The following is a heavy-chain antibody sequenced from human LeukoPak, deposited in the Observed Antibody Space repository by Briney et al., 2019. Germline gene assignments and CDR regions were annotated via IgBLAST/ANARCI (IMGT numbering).Heavy chain of an antibody. Sequence: SQTLSLTCTVSGGFISSGSYYWSWIRQPAGKGLEWIGRIYTSGSTNYNPSLKSRVTISVDTSKNQFSLKLSSVTAADTAVYYCARGLYGSGSYYNWFDPWGQGTLVTVSS. CDR3: ARGLYGSGSYYNWFDP. J-gene: IGHJ5*02. V-gene: IGHV4-61*02. CDR2: IYTSGST. CDR1: GGFISSGSYY. D-gene: IGHD3-10*01.